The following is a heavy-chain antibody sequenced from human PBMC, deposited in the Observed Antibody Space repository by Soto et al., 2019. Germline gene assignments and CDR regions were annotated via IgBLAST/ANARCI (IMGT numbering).Heavy chain of an antibody. CDR3: ANLGPYNWFDP. CDR1: GGSISNSNW. V-gene: IGHV4-4*02. Sequence: QVQLQESGPGLVKPSGTLSLTCAVSGGSISNSNWWSWVRQPPWKVLEWIGEIYHSENTKYNPSLKSRVTISVDKSKNQFFLKLSSVTAADTAVYFCANLGPYNWFDPWGQGTLVTVSS. CDR2: IYHSENT. J-gene: IGHJ5*02.